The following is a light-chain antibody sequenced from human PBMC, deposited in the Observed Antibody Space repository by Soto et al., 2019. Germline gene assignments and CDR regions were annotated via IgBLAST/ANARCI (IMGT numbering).Light chain of an antibody. CDR1: QSVSSY. Sequence: EIVLTQSPATLSLSPGERATLSCRASQSVSSYSAWYQQKPGQAPRLLIYDTSNRATGIPARFSGSGSGTDFTLTISGLEPEDLAVYYGQQRSNWQYTFGLGTRLEIK. J-gene: IGKJ2*01. V-gene: IGKV3-11*01. CDR3: QQRSNWQYT. CDR2: DTS.